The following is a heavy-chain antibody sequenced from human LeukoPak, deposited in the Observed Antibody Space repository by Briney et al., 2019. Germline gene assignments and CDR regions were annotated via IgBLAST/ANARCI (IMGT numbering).Heavy chain of an antibody. D-gene: IGHD5-18*01. Sequence: GGSLRLSCAASGFSFRENAMSWVRQAPARGLEWVGFIRSKAYGGTTEYAASVKGRFTISRDDSKSIAYLQMNSLKTEDTAVYYCTRAKYSYGPFDYWGQGTLVTVSS. CDR2: IRSKAYGGTT. CDR3: TRAKYSYGPFDY. J-gene: IGHJ4*02. V-gene: IGHV3-49*04. CDR1: GFSFRENA.